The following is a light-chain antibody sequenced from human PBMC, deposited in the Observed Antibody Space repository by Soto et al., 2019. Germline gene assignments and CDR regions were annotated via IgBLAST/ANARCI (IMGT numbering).Light chain of an antibody. CDR2: DAS. J-gene: IGKJ5*01. CDR1: QYISSD. V-gene: IGKV3-11*01. Sequence: EIVLTQSPATLSLAPGERATLSCRASQYISSDLAWYQHKPGPAPRLLIYDASDRATDIPARFSGSGSGTDFTLTISGLEPEDFAIYYCQQRSNWPPITFGQGTRLEIK. CDR3: QQRSNWPPIT.